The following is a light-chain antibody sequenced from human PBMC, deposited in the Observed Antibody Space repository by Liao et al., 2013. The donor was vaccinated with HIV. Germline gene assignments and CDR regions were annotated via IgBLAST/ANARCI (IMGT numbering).Light chain of an antibody. Sequence: SYELTQPPSVSVSPGQTASITCSGDRLGDNIVSWYQQRPGQSPVVVIYQDNKWPSGIPERFSGSNSGNTATLTISGTQALDEAVYYCQVWDSSSDHPVFGGGTKLTVL. CDR2: QDN. CDR1: RLGDNI. CDR3: QVWDSSSDHPV. J-gene: IGLJ2*01. V-gene: IGLV3-1*01.